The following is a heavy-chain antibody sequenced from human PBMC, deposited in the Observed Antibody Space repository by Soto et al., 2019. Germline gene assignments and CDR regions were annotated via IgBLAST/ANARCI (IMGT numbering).Heavy chain of an antibody. CDR3: ARVGYYDSSGYSSLKPWYYYYGMDV. J-gene: IGHJ6*02. CDR2: IYYSGST. Sequence: SETLSLTCTVSGGSVSSGSYYWSWIRQPPGKGLEWIGYIYYSGSTNYNPSLKSRVTISVDTSKNQFSLKLSSVTAADTAVYYCARVGYYDSSGYSSLKPWYYYYGMDVWGQGTTVTVSS. V-gene: IGHV4-61*01. CDR1: GGSVSSGSYY. D-gene: IGHD3-22*01.